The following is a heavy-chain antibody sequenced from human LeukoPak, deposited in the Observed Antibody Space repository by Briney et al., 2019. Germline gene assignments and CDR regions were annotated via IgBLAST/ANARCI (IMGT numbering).Heavy chain of an antibody. CDR3: TRSIRGSSGSYVLHYFDY. Sequence: PGGSLRLSCAASGFTFSGSAMHWVRQASGKGLEWVGRIRSKANSYATAYAASVKGRFTISRDDSKNTAYLQMNSLKTEDTAVYYCTRSIRGSSGSYVLHYFDYWGQGTLVTVSS. J-gene: IGHJ4*02. D-gene: IGHD3-10*01. CDR1: GFTFSGSA. CDR2: IRSKANSYAT. V-gene: IGHV3-73*01.